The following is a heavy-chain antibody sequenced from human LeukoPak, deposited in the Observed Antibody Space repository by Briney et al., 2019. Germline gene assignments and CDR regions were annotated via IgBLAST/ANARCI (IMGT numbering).Heavy chain of an antibody. CDR3: AKYDYGGNPNEYYFDY. D-gene: IGHD4-23*01. CDR1: GFTFSSYA. CDR2: ISGSGGST. Sequence: SGGSLRLSWAASGFTFSSYAMSWVRQAPGKGLEWVSAISGSGGSTYYADSVKGRFTISRDNSKNTLDLQMNSLRAQDTAVYYCAKYDYGGNPNEYYFDYWGQGTLVTVSS. J-gene: IGHJ4*02. V-gene: IGHV3-23*01.